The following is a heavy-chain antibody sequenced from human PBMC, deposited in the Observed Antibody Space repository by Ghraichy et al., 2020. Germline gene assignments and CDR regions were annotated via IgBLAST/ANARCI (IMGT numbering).Heavy chain of an antibody. J-gene: IGHJ4*02. Sequence: GESLNISCAASGFTFSSYSMNWVRQAPGKGLEWVSSISSSSSYIYYADSVKGRFTISRDNAKNSLYLQMNSLRAEDTAVYYCATIPYSSSNYWGQGTLVTVSS. D-gene: IGHD6-6*01. CDR3: ATIPYSSSNY. CDR2: ISSSSSYI. CDR1: GFTFSSYS. V-gene: IGHV3-21*01.